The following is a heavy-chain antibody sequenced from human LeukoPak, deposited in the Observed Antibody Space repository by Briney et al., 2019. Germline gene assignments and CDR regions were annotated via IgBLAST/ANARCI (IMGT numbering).Heavy chain of an antibody. Sequence: KPSETLSLTCAVYGGSFSGYYWSWIRQPPGKGLEWIGYIYYSGSTNYNPSLKSRVTISVDTSKNQFSLKLSSVTAADTAVYYCARVPMGIYYYYGMDVWGQGTTVTVSS. V-gene: IGHV4-59*01. J-gene: IGHJ6*02. CDR1: GGSFSGYY. CDR3: ARVPMGIYYYYGMDV. D-gene: IGHD6-13*01. CDR2: IYYSGST.